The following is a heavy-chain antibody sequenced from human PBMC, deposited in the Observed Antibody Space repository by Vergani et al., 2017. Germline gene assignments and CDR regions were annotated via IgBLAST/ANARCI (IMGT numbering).Heavy chain of an antibody. D-gene: IGHD3-22*01. CDR1: GFTFSSYG. Sequence: VQLLESGGGLVQPGRSLRLSCAASGFTFSSYGMHWVRQAPGKGLEWVAVIWYDGSNKYYADSVKGRFTISRDNSKNTLYLQMNSLRAEDTAVYYCAKVGYYDSSGYFPLDYWGQGTLVTVSS. J-gene: IGHJ4*02. CDR2: IWYDGSNK. CDR3: AKVGYYDSSGYFPLDY. V-gene: IGHV3-33*06.